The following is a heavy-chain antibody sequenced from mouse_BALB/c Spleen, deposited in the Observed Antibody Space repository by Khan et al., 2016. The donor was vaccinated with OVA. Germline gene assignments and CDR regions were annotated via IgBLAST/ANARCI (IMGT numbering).Heavy chain of an antibody. CDR3: ARQTSYYEGSAVDY. CDR2: ISSCGTYT. J-gene: IGHJ4*01. D-gene: IGHD2-12*01. Sequence: EVQLKESGGDLVKPGGSLKLSCAASGFTFSSYGMSWVRQTPDKRLEWVATISSCGTYTYYPDTLKGRFTISRDNATKTLYLPTSSLKSEDTAMYYCARQTSYYEGSAVDYWGQGTSVTVSS. CDR1: GFTFSSYG. V-gene: IGHV5-6*01.